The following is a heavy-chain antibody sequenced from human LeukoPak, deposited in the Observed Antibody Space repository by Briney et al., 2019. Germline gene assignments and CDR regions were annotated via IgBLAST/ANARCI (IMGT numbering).Heavy chain of an antibody. CDR1: GDSITSDGHY. CDR3: ATEDWGFGSFDY. D-gene: IGHD7-27*01. CDR2: IYYSGSS. J-gene: IGHJ4*02. Sequence: PSQTLSLTCSVSGDSITSDGHYWNWIRQHPGKGLEWIGYIYYSGSSYYNPSLKSRVTMSVDTSKNQLSLKLTSVTAADTAVYYCATEDWGFGSFDYWGKGTPVTVSS. V-gene: IGHV4-31*03.